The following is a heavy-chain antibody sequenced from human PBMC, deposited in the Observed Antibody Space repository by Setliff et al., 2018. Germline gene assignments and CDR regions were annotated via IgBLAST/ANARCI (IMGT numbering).Heavy chain of an antibody. V-gene: IGHV4-38-2*01. CDR2: IFQSGIT. J-gene: IGHJ4*02. Sequence: TLSLTCGVSGSSISNDYYWGWIRQPPGRGLEWIGNIFQSGITFYNPSLKSRVTISLDPSQNQFSLKLRSVTAADTAVYFCARVGGLLVATMPFDYWGPGTLVTVSS. CDR3: ARVGGLLVATMPFDY. D-gene: IGHD5-12*01. CDR1: GSSISNDYY.